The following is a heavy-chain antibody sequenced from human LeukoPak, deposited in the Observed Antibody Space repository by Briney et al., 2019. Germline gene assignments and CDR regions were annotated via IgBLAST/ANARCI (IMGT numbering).Heavy chain of an antibody. CDR3: GSLATPGLYFDY. V-gene: IGHV4-39*07. J-gene: IGHJ4*02. D-gene: IGHD6-6*01. Sequence: SETLSLTCTVSGVSIRSSYYYWGWIRQPPGKGLEWIGSIYDSGSTYYNPSLKSRITISVDTSKYQFSLRLRSVTAADTAVYYCGSLATPGLYFDYWGLGTLVTVSS. CDR2: IYDSGST. CDR1: GVSIRSSYYY.